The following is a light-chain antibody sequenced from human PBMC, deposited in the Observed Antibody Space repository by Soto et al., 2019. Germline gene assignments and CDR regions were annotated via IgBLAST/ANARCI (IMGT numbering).Light chain of an antibody. CDR3: QHRYSWPLT. CDR1: QSINTY. J-gene: IGKJ4*01. CDR2: DAS. Sequence: EIVLTQSPATLSLSPGERATLSCRAIQSINTYLGWYQQKPGQAPRLLIYDASNRATGIPARFSGSGSGTDFTLTISSLEPEDFAVYYCQHRYSWPLTFGGGTKVDI. V-gene: IGKV3-11*01.